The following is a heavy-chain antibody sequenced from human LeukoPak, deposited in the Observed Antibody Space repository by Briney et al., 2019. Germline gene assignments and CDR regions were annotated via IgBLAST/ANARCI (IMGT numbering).Heavy chain of an antibody. CDR1: GFTFSSYA. Sequence: GGSLRLSCAASGFTFSSYAMHWVRQAPGKGLEWVAVISHDGSNKYYADSVKGRFTISRDNSKNTLYLQMNSLRAEDTAVYYCARDGSGGGCFDYWGQGTLVTVSS. D-gene: IGHD2-15*01. J-gene: IGHJ4*02. CDR2: ISHDGSNK. CDR3: ARDGSGGGCFDY. V-gene: IGHV3-30-3*01.